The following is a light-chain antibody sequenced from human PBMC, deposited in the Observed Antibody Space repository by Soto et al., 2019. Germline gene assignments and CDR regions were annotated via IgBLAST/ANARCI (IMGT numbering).Light chain of an antibody. V-gene: IGKV3-15*01. CDR2: GAS. Sequence: EVVITQAPATLSVSPGEGATLSCRASQTVNNNVAWYQLKDGQVPRLLIYGASTRATGVPSRFSGTGSETDFTLTISGLQSEDSAIYFCQQYNNLPFSFGQGTRLEIK. CDR1: QTVNNN. J-gene: IGKJ5*01. CDR3: QQYNNLPFS.